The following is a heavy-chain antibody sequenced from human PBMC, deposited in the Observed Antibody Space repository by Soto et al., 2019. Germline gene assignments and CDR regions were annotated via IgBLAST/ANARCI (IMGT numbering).Heavy chain of an antibody. Sequence: QVQLVESGGGVVQPGRSLRLSCAASGFTFSSYAMQWVRQAPGKGLEWVAVISYDGSNKYYADSVKGRFTISRDNSKNTLYLQMNSLRAEDTAVYYCARGLGRDYYYGMDVWGQGTTVTVSS. D-gene: IGHD3-16*01. CDR2: ISYDGSNK. V-gene: IGHV3-30-3*01. J-gene: IGHJ6*02. CDR1: GFTFSSYA. CDR3: ARGLGRDYYYGMDV.